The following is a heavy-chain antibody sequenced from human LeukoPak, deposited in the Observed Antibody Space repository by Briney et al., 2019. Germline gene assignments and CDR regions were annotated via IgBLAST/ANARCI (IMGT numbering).Heavy chain of an antibody. CDR2: ISSSSSYI. Sequence: GGSLRLSCAASGFTFSSYSMNWVRQAPGKGLEWVSSISSSSSYIYYADSMKGRFTISRDNAKNSLYLQMNSLRAEDTAVYYCARGRHSSSWHDWGQGTLVTVSS. CDR3: ARGRHSSSWHD. CDR1: GFTFSSYS. J-gene: IGHJ4*02. D-gene: IGHD6-13*01. V-gene: IGHV3-21*01.